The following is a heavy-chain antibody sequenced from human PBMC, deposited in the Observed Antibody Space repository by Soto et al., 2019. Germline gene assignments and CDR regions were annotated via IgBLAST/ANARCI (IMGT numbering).Heavy chain of an antibody. J-gene: IGHJ6*01. V-gene: IGHV3-21*01. D-gene: IGHD3-3*02. CDR3: WREKLISRVAFFFYGIGV. Sequence: RQAPGKGLEWVSSISSESTYIYYADSVKGRFSISSDNAKNSLHLQMNSLIVEDTPIYYLWREKLISRVAFFFYGIGV. CDR2: ISSESTYI.